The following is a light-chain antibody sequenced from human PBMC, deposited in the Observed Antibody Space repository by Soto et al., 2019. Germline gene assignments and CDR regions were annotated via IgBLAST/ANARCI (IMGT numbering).Light chain of an antibody. CDR2: GAS. Sequence: EVGMTQSPATLSVSPGERATLSCRASQSVSSNLAWYQQKPGQAPRLLIYGASTRATGIPARFSGSGSGTEFTLTISSLQSEDFAVYYCQQYSNWPITFGQGTRLAI. CDR1: QSVSSN. V-gene: IGKV3-15*01. CDR3: QQYSNWPIT. J-gene: IGKJ5*01.